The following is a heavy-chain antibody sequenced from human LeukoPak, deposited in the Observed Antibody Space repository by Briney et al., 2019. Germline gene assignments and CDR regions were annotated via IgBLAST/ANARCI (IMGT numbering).Heavy chain of an antibody. J-gene: IGHJ4*02. CDR2: IYNSGST. CDR1: GYSISSGYY. V-gene: IGHV4-38-2*01. Sequence: SETLSLTCAVSGYSISSGYYWGWSRQPTGQGVEWIGSIYNSGSTYYKPSVKSRKTIEVEKNKNQVSMKLSSVTAADTAVYYCAIDDFWSGYYPKDYWGQGTLVTVSS. D-gene: IGHD3-3*01. CDR3: AIDDFWSGYYPKDY.